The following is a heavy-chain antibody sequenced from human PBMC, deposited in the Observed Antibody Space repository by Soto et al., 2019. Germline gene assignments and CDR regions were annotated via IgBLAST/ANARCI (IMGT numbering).Heavy chain of an antibody. CDR1: GGTFSSYA. V-gene: IGHV1-69*13. J-gene: IGHJ6*02. Sequence: ASVKVSCKASGGTFSSYAISWVRQAPGQGLEWMGGIIPIFGTANYAQKFQGRVTITADESTSTAYMELSSLRSEDTAVYYCAAKESHEITMVPVPGYYYYGMDVWGQGTTVTVSS. D-gene: IGHD3-10*01. CDR3: AAKESHEITMVPVPGYYYYGMDV. CDR2: IIPIFGTA.